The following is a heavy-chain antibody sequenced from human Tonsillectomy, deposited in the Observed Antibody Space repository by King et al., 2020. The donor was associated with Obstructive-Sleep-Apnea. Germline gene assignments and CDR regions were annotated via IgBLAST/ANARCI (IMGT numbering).Heavy chain of an antibody. V-gene: IGHV4-34*01. D-gene: IGHD2-15*01. CDR1: SGSFSGYY. CDR3: ARGWLGDCSGGSCPDWYFDL. Sequence: VQLQQWGAGLLKPSETLSLTCAVYSGSFSGYYWSWIRQPPGKGLEWIGEINHIGSTNYNPSRKGRVTISVDTSTNQFSLKLSSVTAADTAVYYCARGWLGDCSGGSCPDWYFDLWGRGTLVTVSS. J-gene: IGHJ2*01. CDR2: INHIGST.